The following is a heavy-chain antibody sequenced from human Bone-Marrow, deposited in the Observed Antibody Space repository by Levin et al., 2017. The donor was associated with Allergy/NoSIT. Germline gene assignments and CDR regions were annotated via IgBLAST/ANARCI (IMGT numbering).Heavy chain of an antibody. D-gene: IGHD6-19*01. Sequence: ETLSLTCAASGLTFSNYAMSWVRQAPGQGLEWVSSISASTGTTFYADSVKGRFTISRDNSENSVYLQMNNLRVDDTAVYFCAKDYSSGWTRNFYYFDLWGRGTLVTVS. CDR3: AKDYSSGWTRNFYYFDL. V-gene: IGHV3-23*01. J-gene: IGHJ2*01. CDR1: GLTFSNYA. CDR2: ISASTGTT.